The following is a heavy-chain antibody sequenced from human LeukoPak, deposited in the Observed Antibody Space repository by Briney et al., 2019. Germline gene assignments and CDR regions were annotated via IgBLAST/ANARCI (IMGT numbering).Heavy chain of an antibody. V-gene: IGHV1-24*01. CDR3: TTESPKGASDAFDI. J-gene: IGHJ3*02. CDR1: GYTLTELS. Sequence: ASVKVSCKVSGYTLTELSMHWVRQAPGKGLEWMGGFDPEDGETIYAQKFQGRVTMTEDTSTDTAYMELSSLRSEDTAVYYCTTESPKGASDAFDIWGQGTMVTVSS. CDR2: FDPEDGET.